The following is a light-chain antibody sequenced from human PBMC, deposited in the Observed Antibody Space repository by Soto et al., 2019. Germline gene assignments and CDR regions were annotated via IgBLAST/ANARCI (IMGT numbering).Light chain of an antibody. CDR3: QQYNNWPPIT. CDR2: GAS. V-gene: IGKV3-15*01. CDR1: QSVSSN. Sequence: EMVVTRSRAIVSVCPGERAALSGRASQSVSSNLAWYQQKPGQAPRLLIYGASTRATGIPARFSGSGSGTEFTLTISSLQSEDFAVYYCQQYNNWPPITFGQGTRLEIK. J-gene: IGKJ5*01.